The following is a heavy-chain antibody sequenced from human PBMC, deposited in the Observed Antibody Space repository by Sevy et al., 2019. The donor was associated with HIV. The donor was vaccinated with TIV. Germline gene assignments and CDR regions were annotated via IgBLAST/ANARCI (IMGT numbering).Heavy chain of an antibody. CDR2: IWYDGSNK. V-gene: IGHV3-33*01. CDR1: GFTFGTYG. D-gene: IGHD5-12*01. J-gene: IGHJ6*02. Sequence: GGSLRLSCVASGFTFGTYGMDWVRQAPGKGLEWVAVIWYDGSNKYYGDSVKGRFTISRDNSKNTLYLQMNSLRAEDTAVYYCATDRKGELSAYDGAGYYGMDVWGQGTTVTVSS. CDR3: ATDRKGELSAYDGAGYYGMDV.